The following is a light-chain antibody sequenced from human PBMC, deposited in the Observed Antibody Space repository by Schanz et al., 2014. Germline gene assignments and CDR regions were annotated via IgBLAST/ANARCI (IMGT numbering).Light chain of an antibody. CDR2: EVT. CDR3: CSYTSSSTRL. V-gene: IGLV2-14*02. J-gene: IGLJ1*01. CDR1: SSDVGNYDL. Sequence: QSALTQPASVSGSPGQSITISCTGTSSDVGNYDLVSWYRHYPGKAPKLLIYEVTKRPSGVSNRFSGSKSDNTASLTISGLQTEDGADYYCCSYTSSSTRLFGTGTKLTVL.